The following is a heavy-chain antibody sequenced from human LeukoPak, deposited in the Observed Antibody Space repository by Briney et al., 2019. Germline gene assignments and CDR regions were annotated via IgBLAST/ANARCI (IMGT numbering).Heavy chain of an antibody. CDR2: IYTSGST. V-gene: IGHV4-4*07. Sequence: SETLSLTCTVSGGSISSYYWSWIRQPAGKGLEWIGRIYTSGSTNYNPSLKSRVIMSVDTSKNQFSLKLSSVTAADTAVYYCARDPSDYGGNGYFDYWGQGTLVTVSS. CDR3: ARDPSDYGGNGYFDY. J-gene: IGHJ4*02. CDR1: GGSISSYY. D-gene: IGHD4-23*01.